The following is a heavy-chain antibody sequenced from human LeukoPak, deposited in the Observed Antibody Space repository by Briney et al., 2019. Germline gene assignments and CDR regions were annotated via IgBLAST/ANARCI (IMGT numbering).Heavy chain of an antibody. J-gene: IGHJ5*02. CDR2: INHSGST. CDR3: ARAGSAAADLNWFDP. Sequence: SETLSLTCAVYGGSFSGYYWSWIRQPPGKGLEWIGEINHSGSTNYNPSLKSRVTISVDTSKNQFSLQLNSVTPEDTAVYYCARAGSAAADLNWFDPWGQGTLVTVSS. CDR1: GGSFSGYY. D-gene: IGHD6-13*01. V-gene: IGHV4-34*01.